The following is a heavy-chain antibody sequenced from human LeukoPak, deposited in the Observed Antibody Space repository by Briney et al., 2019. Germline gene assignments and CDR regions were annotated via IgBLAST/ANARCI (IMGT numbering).Heavy chain of an antibody. CDR2: IYTSGST. J-gene: IGHJ4*02. Sequence: SETLSLTCTVSGGSISSYYWSWIRQPAGKGLEWIGRIYTSGSTNYNPSLKSRVTISVDKSKNQFSLKLSSVTAADTAVYYCATSPVLAAAGTNYWGQGTLVTVSS. CDR3: ATSPVLAAAGTNY. V-gene: IGHV4-4*07. D-gene: IGHD6-13*01. CDR1: GGSISSYY.